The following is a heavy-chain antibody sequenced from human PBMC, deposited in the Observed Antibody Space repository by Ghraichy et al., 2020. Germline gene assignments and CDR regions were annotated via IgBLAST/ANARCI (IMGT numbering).Heavy chain of an antibody. CDR2: ISGSGGST. Sequence: GESLNISCAASGFTFSSYAMSWVRQAPGKGLEWVSAISGSGGSTYYADSVKGRFTISRDNSKNTLYLQMNSLRAEDTAVYYCAKPGQWLVPNFDYWGQGTLVTVSS. CDR3: AKPGQWLVPNFDY. V-gene: IGHV3-23*01. D-gene: IGHD6-19*01. CDR1: GFTFSSYA. J-gene: IGHJ4*02.